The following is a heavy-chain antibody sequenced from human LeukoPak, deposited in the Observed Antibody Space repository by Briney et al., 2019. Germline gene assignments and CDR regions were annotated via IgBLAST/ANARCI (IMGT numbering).Heavy chain of an antibody. D-gene: IGHD3-22*01. J-gene: IGHJ4*02. V-gene: IGHV3-43*01. CDR3: ARRGYYDSSGYDY. CDR2: INRRGHT. Sequence: HPGGSLRLSCAASGFTFDRFTIHWVRQTPGKGLEWVSLINRRGHTFYADSVKGRFTISRDNAKNSLYLQINSLRAEDTAIYYCARRGYYDSSGYDYWGQGTLVTVSS. CDR1: GFTFDRFT.